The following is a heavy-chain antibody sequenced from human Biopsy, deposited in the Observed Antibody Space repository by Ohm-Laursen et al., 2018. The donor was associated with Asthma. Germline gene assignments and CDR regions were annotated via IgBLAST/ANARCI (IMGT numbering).Heavy chain of an antibody. CDR2: IYYSGRT. CDR3: ARAVSSSSYWYFDL. V-gene: IGHV4-39*02. CDR1: GDAMSTSGSY. D-gene: IGHD6-6*01. Sequence: GTLSLTCIVSGDAMSTSGSYWGWIRQSPGKGLEWIGGIYYSGRTYYNPSLESRVTISADTSKNNFSLKVTSVTAADTAVYYCARAVSSSSYWYFDLWGRGDLVTVSS. J-gene: IGHJ2*01.